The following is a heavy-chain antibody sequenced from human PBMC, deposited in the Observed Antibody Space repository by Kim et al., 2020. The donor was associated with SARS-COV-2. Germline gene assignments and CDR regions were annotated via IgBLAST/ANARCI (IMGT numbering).Heavy chain of an antibody. CDR2: IIPIFGTA. CDR1: GGTFSSYA. J-gene: IGHJ5*02. Sequence: SVKVSCKASGGTFSSYAISWVRQAPGQGLEWMGGIIPIFGTANYAQKFQGRVTITADESTSTAYMELSSLRSEDTAVYYCARDVTYDSSGYYYNWFDPWGQGTLVTVSS. D-gene: IGHD3-22*01. V-gene: IGHV1-69*13. CDR3: ARDVTYDSSGYYYNWFDP.